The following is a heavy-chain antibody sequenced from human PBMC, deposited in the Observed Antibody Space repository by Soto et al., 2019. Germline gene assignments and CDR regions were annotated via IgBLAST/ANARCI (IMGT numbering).Heavy chain of an antibody. CDR2: INAGNGNT. D-gene: IGHD3-3*01. V-gene: IGHV1-3*01. Sequence: GASVKVSCKASGYTFTSYAMHWVRQAPGQRLEWMGWINAGNGNTKYSQKFQGRVTTTRDTSASTAYMELSSLRSEDTAVYYCARDDDFWSGSGYYYYMDVWGKGTTVTVSS. CDR1: GYTFTSYA. CDR3: ARDDDFWSGSGYYYYMDV. J-gene: IGHJ6*03.